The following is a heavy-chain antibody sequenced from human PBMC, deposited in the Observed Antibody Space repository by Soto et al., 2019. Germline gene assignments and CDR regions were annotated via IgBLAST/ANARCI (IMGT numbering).Heavy chain of an antibody. D-gene: IGHD6-19*01. V-gene: IGHV3-30*18. Sequence: GGSLRLSCAASGFTFSSYGMHWVRQAPGKGLEWVAVISYDGSNKYYADSVKGRFTISRDNSKNTLYLQMNSLRAEDTAVYYCAKERGTQQWLVPDYWGQGTLVTVSS. CDR2: ISYDGSNK. CDR1: GFTFSSYG. CDR3: AKERGTQQWLVPDY. J-gene: IGHJ4*02.